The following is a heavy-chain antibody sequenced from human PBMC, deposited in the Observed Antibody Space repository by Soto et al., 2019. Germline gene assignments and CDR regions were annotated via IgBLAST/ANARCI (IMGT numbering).Heavy chain of an antibody. CDR2: ISSSSSYI. J-gene: IGHJ4*02. CDR1: GFTFSSYS. CDR3: ARVSSGYSPLY. V-gene: IGHV3-21*01. D-gene: IGHD3-22*01. Sequence: GALRLSCAASGFTFSSYSMNWVRQAPGKGLEWVSSISSSSSYIYYADSVKGRFTISRENAKNSLYLQMNSLRAEDTAVYYCARVSSGYSPLYWGQGTLVTVSS.